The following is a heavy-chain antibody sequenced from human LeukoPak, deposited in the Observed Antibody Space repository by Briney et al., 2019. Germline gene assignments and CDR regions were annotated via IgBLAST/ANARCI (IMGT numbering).Heavy chain of an antibody. J-gene: IGHJ4*02. CDR3: ASISGYCSSTSCSPFDY. CDR2: ISSSSSTI. Sequence: GRSLRLSCAASGFTFSSYSMNWVRQAPGKGLEWVSYISSSSSTIYYADSVKGRFTISRDNAKNSLYLQMNSLRAEDTAVYYCASISGYCSSTSCSPFDYWGQGTLVTVSS. D-gene: IGHD2-2*01. V-gene: IGHV3-48*04. CDR1: GFTFSSYS.